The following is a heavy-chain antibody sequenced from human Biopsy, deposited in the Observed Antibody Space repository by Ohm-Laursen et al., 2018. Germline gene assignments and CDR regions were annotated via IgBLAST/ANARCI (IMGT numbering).Heavy chain of an antibody. CDR2: IYYSGTT. J-gene: IGHJ4*02. CDR3: ARSPASTWTGYFES. D-gene: IGHD6-13*01. V-gene: IGHV4-31*03. Sequence: TLSLTCRVSDFPLSSGAFYWSWLRQRPGKGLEWIGYIYYSGTTSFNPSLKNRVTMSVDTSANHFSLKLNSVTAADTALYYCARSPASTWTGYFESWGQGSLVTVSS. CDR1: DFPLSSGAFY.